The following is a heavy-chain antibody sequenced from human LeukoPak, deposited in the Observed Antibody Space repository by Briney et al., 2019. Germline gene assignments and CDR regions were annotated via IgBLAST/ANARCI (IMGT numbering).Heavy chain of an antibody. Sequence: PVGALRPSCVASRFTSTIYAMTSVPQAPGKRLEWVSVISGSGSTTPYTDTAKGRFTIPRDNSKNTLNLPMTSLRLHDTALTSCPKGCSSAKCDASRWFGPWGKGTVVSVS. D-gene: IGHD2-2*01. CDR1: RFTSTIYA. CDR2: ISGSGSTT. J-gene: IGHJ5*02. V-gene: IGHV3-23*01. CDR3: PKGCSSAKCDASRWFGP.